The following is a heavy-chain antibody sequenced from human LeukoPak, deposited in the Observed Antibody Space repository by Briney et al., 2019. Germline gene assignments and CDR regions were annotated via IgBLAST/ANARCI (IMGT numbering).Heavy chain of an antibody. CDR3: AAIGAHSFDY. J-gene: IGHJ4*02. CDR2: ISTNTGNP. D-gene: IGHD3-10*01. CDR1: GYTFTSNS. V-gene: IGHV7-4-1*02. Sequence: ASVKVSCKASGYTFTSNSINWVRQAPGQGLEWMGWISTNTGNPTYAQGFTGRIVFSLDTSVSTAYLHINTLKPEDTAVYYCAAIGAHSFDYWGQGTLVTVSS.